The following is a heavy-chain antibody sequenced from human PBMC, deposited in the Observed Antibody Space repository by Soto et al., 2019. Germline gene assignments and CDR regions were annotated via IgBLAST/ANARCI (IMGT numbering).Heavy chain of an antibody. J-gene: IGHJ6*03. V-gene: IGHV4-59*08. CDR2: IYHSGST. Sequence: QGQLQESGPGLVKPSETLSLTCGVSGGSPRSGYWSWIRQPPGKGLEWIGYIYHSGSTKYNPSLKSRVTISLDPPANQFSLKVNSVTAADTAVYYCAKLGTYYDILTGYFYYSYMDVWGKGTTVTVSS. CDR3: AKLGTYYDILTGYFYYSYMDV. D-gene: IGHD3-9*01. CDR1: GGSPRSGY.